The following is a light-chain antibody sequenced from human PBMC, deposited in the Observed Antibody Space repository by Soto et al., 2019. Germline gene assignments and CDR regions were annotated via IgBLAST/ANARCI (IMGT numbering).Light chain of an antibody. CDR3: QQYGSSPRT. CDR2: GAS. J-gene: IGKJ1*01. Sequence: EIVLTQSPGTLPLSPVERATLSFRASQSVSSKLAWYQQKPGQAPRLLIYGASSRATGIPDRFSGSGSGTDFTLTISRLEPEDFAVYYCQQYGSSPRTFGQGTKVDIK. CDR1: QSVSSK. V-gene: IGKV3-20*01.